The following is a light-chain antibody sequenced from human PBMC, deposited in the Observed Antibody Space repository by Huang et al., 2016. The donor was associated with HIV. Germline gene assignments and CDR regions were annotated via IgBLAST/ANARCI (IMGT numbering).Light chain of an antibody. J-gene: IGKJ2*01. CDR1: QSFSSA. CDR3: QQSDSTPYT. V-gene: IGKV1-39*01. Sequence: DIQMTQSPSSLSASVGDRVTISCRSSQSFSSALNWYQQRPGKAPKLLIYAASSLQSGVRSRFSGSGSGTDFSLTINSLQPEDFATYYCQQSDSTPYTFGQGTKLEIK. CDR2: AAS.